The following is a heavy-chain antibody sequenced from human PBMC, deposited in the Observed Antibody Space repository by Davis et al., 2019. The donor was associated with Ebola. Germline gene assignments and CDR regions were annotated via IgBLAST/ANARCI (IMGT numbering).Heavy chain of an antibody. J-gene: IGHJ4*02. V-gene: IGHV3-11*01. CDR1: GFTFSDYY. D-gene: IGHD1-20*01. CDR3: ARDLLTGTTWDY. CDR2: ISSSGSTI. Sequence: GESLKISCAASGFTFSDYYMSWIRQAPGKGLEWVSYISSSGSTIYCADSVKGRFTISRDNAKNSLYLQMNSLRAEDTAVYYCARDLLTGTTWDYWGQGTLVTVSS.